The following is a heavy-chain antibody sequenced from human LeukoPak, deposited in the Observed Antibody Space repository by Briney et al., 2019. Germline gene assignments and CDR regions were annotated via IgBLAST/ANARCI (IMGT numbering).Heavy chain of an antibody. CDR2: INTDGGST. CDR1: GFTFSYYW. CDR3: ARTPDIVATINPYFDY. V-gene: IGHV3-74*01. D-gene: IGHD5-12*01. J-gene: IGHJ4*02. Sequence: GGSLRLSCAASGFTFSYYWMDWVRQAPGKGLVWVSRINTDGGSTSYADSVKGRFTISRDNAKNTLYLQMNSLRAEDTAVYYRARTPDIVATINPYFDYWGQGTLVTVSS.